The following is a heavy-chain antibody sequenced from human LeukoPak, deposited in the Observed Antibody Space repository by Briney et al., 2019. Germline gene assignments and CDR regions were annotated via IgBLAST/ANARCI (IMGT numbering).Heavy chain of an antibody. CDR3: ARGEADTIFGVVILDAFDI. Sequence: SETLSLTCAVSGGSISSGGYYWSWIRQHPGKGLEWSGYIYYSGSTYYNPSLKSRLTISVDTSKNQFSLKLSSVTAADTAVYYCARGEADTIFGVVILDAFDIWGQGTMVTVSS. V-gene: IGHV4-31*11. D-gene: IGHD3-3*01. J-gene: IGHJ3*02. CDR1: GGSISSGGYY. CDR2: IYYSGST.